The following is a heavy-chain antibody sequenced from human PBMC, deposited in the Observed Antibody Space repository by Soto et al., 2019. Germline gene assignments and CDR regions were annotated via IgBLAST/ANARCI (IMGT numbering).Heavy chain of an antibody. CDR3: ARGYIAAAGPYGMDV. CDR2: IYCSGST. V-gene: IGHV4-59*01. Sequence: SETLSLTCTVSGVSISSYYWSWIRQPPGKGLEWIGYIYCSGSTNYNPSLKSRVTISVDTSKNQFSLKLSSVTAADTAVYYCARGYIAAAGPYGMDVWGQGTTVTVSS. J-gene: IGHJ6*02. CDR1: GVSISSYY. D-gene: IGHD6-13*01.